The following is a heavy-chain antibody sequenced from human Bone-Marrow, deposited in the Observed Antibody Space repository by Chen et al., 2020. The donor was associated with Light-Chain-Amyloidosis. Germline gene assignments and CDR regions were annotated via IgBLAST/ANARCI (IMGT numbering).Heavy chain of an antibody. Sequence: DLLESGGGLVQPGESLRLSCKASGITHSISAMTWVRQAPGKGLEWVALIRYDGSNKYYADSVKGRFTISRDNSKNTLYLQMNSLRAEDTAVYYCAKVGALGAVQHYYYMDVWGKGTTVTVSS. CDR3: AKVGALGAVQHYYYMDV. CDR2: IRYDGSNK. CDR1: GITHSISA. J-gene: IGHJ6*03. V-gene: IGHV3-30*02. D-gene: IGHD1-1*01.